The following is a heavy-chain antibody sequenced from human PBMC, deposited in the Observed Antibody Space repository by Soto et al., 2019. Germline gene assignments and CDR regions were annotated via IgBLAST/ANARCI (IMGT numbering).Heavy chain of an antibody. V-gene: IGHV4-61*01. CDR2: IYYSGST. Sequence: QVQLQESGPGLVKPSETLSLTCTVSGGSVSSGSYYWSWIRQPPGKGLEWIGYIYYSGSTNYNPSLQRRATISVDTSKNQCPLKLNSVTAADTAVYYCASYSSGWYDVSYWGQGTLVTVSS. J-gene: IGHJ4*02. CDR1: GGSVSSGSYY. CDR3: ASYSSGWYDVSY. D-gene: IGHD6-19*01.